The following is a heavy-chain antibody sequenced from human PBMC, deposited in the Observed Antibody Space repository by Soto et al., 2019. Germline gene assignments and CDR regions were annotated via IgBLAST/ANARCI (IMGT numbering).Heavy chain of an antibody. J-gene: IGHJ4*02. Sequence: TGGSLRLSCTASGFTFGDYAMSWFRQAPGKGLEWVGFIRSKAYGGTTEYAASVKGRFTISREDSKSIAYLQMNSLKTEDTAVYYCTREGYSYGIDYWGQGTLVTVSS. CDR3: TREGYSYGIDY. V-gene: IGHV3-49*03. CDR2: IRSKAYGGTT. CDR1: GFTFGDYA. D-gene: IGHD5-18*01.